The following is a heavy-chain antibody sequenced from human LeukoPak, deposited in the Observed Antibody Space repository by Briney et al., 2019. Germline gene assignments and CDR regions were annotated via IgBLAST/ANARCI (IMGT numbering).Heavy chain of an antibody. CDR2: ISYDGSNK. CDR3: AKRRRDSSWSMWFDP. V-gene: IGHV3-30*18. J-gene: IGHJ5*02. CDR1: GFTFSSYG. Sequence: GALRLSCAASGFTFSSYGMHWVRQAPGKGLEWVAVISYDGSNKYYADSVKGRFTISRDNSKNTLYLQMNSLRAEDTAVYYCAKRRRDSSWSMWFDPWGQGTLVTVSS. D-gene: IGHD6-13*01.